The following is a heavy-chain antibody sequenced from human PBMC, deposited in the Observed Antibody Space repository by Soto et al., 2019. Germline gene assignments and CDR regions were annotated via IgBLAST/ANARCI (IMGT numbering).Heavy chain of an antibody. D-gene: IGHD3-22*01. CDR1: GGTFSSYA. J-gene: IGHJ3*02. V-gene: IGHV1-69*06. CDR2: IIPIFGTA. Sequence: SVKVSCKASGGTFSSYAISWVRQAPGQGLEWMGGIIPIFGTANYAQKFQGRVTITADKSTSTAYMELSSLRSEDTAVYYCARSIWRYDSSGYPNTFDAFDIWGQGTMVTVSS. CDR3: ARSIWRYDSSGYPNTFDAFDI.